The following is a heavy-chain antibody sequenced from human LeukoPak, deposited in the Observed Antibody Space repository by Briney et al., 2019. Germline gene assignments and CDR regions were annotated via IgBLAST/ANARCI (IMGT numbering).Heavy chain of an antibody. CDR3: ARDAPYDSWAFDI. D-gene: IGHD3-22*01. CDR1: GFTFSSYA. CDR2: ISGSGDKT. J-gene: IGHJ3*02. V-gene: IGHV3-23*01. Sequence: GGSPRLSCAASGFTFSSYAMSWVRQAPGKGLEWVSSISGSGDKTYYADSVKGQFTISRDNSKNTLYLQMNSLRAEDTAVYYCARDAPYDSWAFDIWGQGTMVTVSS.